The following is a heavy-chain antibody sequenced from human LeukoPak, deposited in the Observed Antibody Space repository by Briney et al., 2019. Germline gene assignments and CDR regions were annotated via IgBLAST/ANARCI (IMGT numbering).Heavy chain of an antibody. Sequence: GGSLRLSCAASGFIVSTSYMTWVRQAPGKGLEWVSFIYSGGSTYYADSVKGRFTISRDSSKNTLYLQMHSLRVGDTAVYYCARGRITGYFDYWGQGTLVTVSS. D-gene: IGHD3-16*01. CDR1: GFIVSTSY. V-gene: IGHV3-53*01. J-gene: IGHJ4*02. CDR2: IYSGGST. CDR3: ARGRITGYFDY.